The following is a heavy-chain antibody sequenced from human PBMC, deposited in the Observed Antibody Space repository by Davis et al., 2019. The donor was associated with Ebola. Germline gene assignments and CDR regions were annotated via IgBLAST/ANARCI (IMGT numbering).Heavy chain of an antibody. D-gene: IGHD3-16*02. J-gene: IGHJ1*01. CDR3: ARVLGELSYTEYFQH. CDR1: GYSFTSYW. Sequence: GESLKISCKGSGYSFTSYWIGWVRQMPGKGLEWMGIIYPGDSGTRYSPSFQGQVTISADKSISTAYLQWSSLKASDTAMYYCARVLGELSYTEYFQHWGQGTLVTVSS. CDR2: IYPGDSGT. V-gene: IGHV5-51*01.